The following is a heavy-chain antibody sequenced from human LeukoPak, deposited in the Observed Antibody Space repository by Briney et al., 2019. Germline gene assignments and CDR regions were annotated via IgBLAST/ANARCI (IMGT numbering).Heavy chain of an antibody. CDR1: GFTFSSYG. J-gene: IGHJ6*03. V-gene: IGHV3-33*01. CDR2: IWYEGSNK. D-gene: IGHD3-3*01. CDR3: AGTIFGVAHLANYYSYYMDV. Sequence: GGSLTLSCAASGFTFSSYGMHWVRQAPGKGLEGVAVIWYEGSNKYYADSVKGRFNISRDNSKNTLYLQMNSLRAEDTAVYYCAGTIFGVAHLANYYSYYMDVWGKGTTVTVSS.